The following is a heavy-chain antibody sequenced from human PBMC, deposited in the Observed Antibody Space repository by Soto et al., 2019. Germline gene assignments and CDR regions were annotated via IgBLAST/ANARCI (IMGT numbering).Heavy chain of an antibody. Sequence: WGSLRLSCAASGFTLSGYAMHWVRQAPGKGLEWVAIISNDGTNKHYADSVRGRFTISRDTSKNSLYLEMHSLRPEDTAVFYCARDGGLRGLWFGPDYWGQATQGTVS. V-gene: IGHV3-30-3*01. CDR3: ARDGGLRGLWFGPDY. D-gene: IGHD3-10*01. CDR1: GFTLSGYA. CDR2: ISNDGTNK. J-gene: IGHJ4*02.